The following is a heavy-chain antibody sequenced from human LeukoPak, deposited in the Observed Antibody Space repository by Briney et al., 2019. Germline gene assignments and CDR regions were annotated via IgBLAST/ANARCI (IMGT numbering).Heavy chain of an antibody. V-gene: IGHV1-2*02. CDR3: ARMGITGTPFDY. D-gene: IGHD1-20*01. CDR1: GYTFTGYY. CDR2: INPNSGGT. J-gene: IGHJ4*02. Sequence: WASVKVSCKASGYTFTGYYMHWVRQAPGQGLEWMGWINPNSGGTNYAQKFQGRVTMTRDTSISTAYMALSRLRSDDTAVYYCARMGITGTPFDYWGQGTLVTVSS.